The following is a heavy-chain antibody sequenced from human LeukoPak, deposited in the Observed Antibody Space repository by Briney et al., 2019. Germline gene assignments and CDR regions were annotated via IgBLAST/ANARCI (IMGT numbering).Heavy chain of an antibody. CDR1: GFTFSSYS. CDR3: AGGAGRYYDSRGYYIDF. Sequence: GGSLRLSCAASGFTFSSYSMHWVRQAPGKGLEWVAFIRDDGSNNYYADSVKGRFTISRDNSKNTLYLQMNSLRAEDTAVYYCAGGAGRYYDSRGYYIDFWGQGTLVTVSS. V-gene: IGHV3-30*02. CDR2: IRDDGSNN. J-gene: IGHJ4*02. D-gene: IGHD3-22*01.